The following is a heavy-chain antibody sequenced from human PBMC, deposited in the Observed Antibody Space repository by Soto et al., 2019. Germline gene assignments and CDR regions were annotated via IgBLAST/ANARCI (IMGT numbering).Heavy chain of an antibody. J-gene: IGHJ6*02. CDR2: IYYSGST. CDR1: GGSISSGDYY. CDR3: ARDIGFNWNYGNYYYYGMDA. D-gene: IGHD1-7*01. V-gene: IGHV4-30-4*01. Sequence: KASETLSLTCTVSGGSISSGDYYWSWIRQPPGKGLEWIGYIYYSGSTYYNPSLKSRVTISVDTSKNQFSLKLSSVTAADTAVYYCARDIGFNWNYGNYYYYGMDAWGQGTTVTVSS.